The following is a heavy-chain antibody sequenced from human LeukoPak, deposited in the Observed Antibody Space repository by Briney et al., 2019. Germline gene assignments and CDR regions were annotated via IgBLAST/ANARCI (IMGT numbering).Heavy chain of an antibody. Sequence: GASVKVSCKASGYTFTGYYMHWVRQAPGQGLEWMGWINPNSGDTDYAQKFQGRVTMTRDTSISTTHMEVTRLRSDDAAVYYCAGWDGYSSSPDYWGQGTLVTVSS. CDR3: AGWDGYSSSPDY. CDR1: GYTFTGYY. V-gene: IGHV1-2*02. J-gene: IGHJ4*02. D-gene: IGHD6-13*01. CDR2: INPNSGDT.